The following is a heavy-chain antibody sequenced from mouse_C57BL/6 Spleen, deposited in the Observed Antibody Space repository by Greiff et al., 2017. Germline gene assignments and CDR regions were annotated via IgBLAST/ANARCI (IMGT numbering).Heavy chain of an antibody. Sequence: VQLQQSGAELVKPGASVKLSCTASGFNIQDYYINWVKQRPGQGLEWIGWIFPGSGSTYYNEKFKGKATLTVDKSSSTAYMLLSSLTSEDSAVYFCARSGYGSGAGFAYWGQGTLVTVSA. J-gene: IGHJ3*01. CDR3: ARSGYGSGAGFAY. V-gene: IGHV1-75*01. D-gene: IGHD1-1*01. CDR1: GFNIQDYY. CDR2: IFPGSGST.